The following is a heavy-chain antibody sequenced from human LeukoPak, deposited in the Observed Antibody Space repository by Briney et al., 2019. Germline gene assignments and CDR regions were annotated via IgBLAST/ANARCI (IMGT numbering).Heavy chain of an antibody. CDR3: AKVVAVGLDYFDY. Sequence: GGSLRLSCAASGFIFSRYAMSWVRQAPGKGLEWVSGLSGSGINTYYADSVKGRFTISRDNSKNTLYLQMNSSRAEDTAIYYCAKVVAVGLDYFDYWGQGTLVSVSS. CDR2: LSGSGINT. D-gene: IGHD2-2*01. J-gene: IGHJ4*02. V-gene: IGHV3-23*01. CDR1: GFIFSRYA.